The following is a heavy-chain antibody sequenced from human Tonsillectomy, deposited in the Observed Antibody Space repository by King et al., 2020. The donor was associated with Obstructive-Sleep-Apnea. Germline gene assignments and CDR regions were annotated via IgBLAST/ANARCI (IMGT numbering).Heavy chain of an antibody. CDR2: ISHDGSNK. D-gene: IGHD5-18*01. V-gene: IGHV3-30-3*01. J-gene: IGHJ4*02. CDR1: GFTFSSYA. Sequence: VQLVESGGGVVQPGRSLTLSCAASGFTFSSYAMHWVRQAPGKGLEWAALISHDGSNKYYVDSVKGRFTISRDISKNTLYLHMNRLRTDDTAVYYCARATYTNLANDYWGQGTLVTVSS. CDR3: ARATYTNLANDY.